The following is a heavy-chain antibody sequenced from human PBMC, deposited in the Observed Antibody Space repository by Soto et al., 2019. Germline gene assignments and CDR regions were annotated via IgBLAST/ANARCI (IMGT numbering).Heavy chain of an antibody. V-gene: IGHV5-10-1*01. CDR3: ARRIAAAGGYYYHAFDV. Sequence: GESLKISCKGSGYNFDTYWINWVRQTPGKGLEWMGGIDPIDSKTKYSPSLEGHITISVDKSISTTYLQWSSLKASDTAIYYCARRIAAAGGYYYHAFDVWGQGTAVTVSS. CDR2: IDPIDSKT. CDR1: GYNFDTYW. J-gene: IGHJ6*02. D-gene: IGHD6-13*01.